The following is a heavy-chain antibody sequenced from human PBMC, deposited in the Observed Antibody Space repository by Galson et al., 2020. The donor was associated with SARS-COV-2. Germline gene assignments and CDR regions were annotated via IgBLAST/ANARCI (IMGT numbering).Heavy chain of an antibody. CDR2: IYHSGST. Sequence: SETLSLTCTVSGYSISSGYYWGWIRPPPGKGLEWIGSIYHSGSTYYNPSLKSRVTISVDTSKNQFSLKLSSVTAADTAVYYCARENYDSFTEYSGFDPWGQGTLVTVSS. J-gene: IGHJ5*02. V-gene: IGHV4-38-2*02. CDR1: GYSISSGYY. D-gene: IGHD3-3*01. CDR3: ARENYDSFTEYSGFDP.